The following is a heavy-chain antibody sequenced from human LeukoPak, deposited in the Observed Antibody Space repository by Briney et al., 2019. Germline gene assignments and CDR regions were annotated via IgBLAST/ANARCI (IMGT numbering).Heavy chain of an antibody. D-gene: IGHD3-22*01. CDR3: ARVFLNYYDSSGPPDAFDI. CDR2: ISAYNGNT. J-gene: IGHJ3*02. V-gene: IGHV1-18*01. Sequence: SVTVSCMASGYTFTSYGISWLRQAPAQGLEWMGWISAYNGNTNYAQKLQGRVTMTTDTSTSTAYMELRSLRSDDTAVYYCARVFLNYYDSSGPPDAFDIWGQGTMVTVSS. CDR1: GYTFTSYG.